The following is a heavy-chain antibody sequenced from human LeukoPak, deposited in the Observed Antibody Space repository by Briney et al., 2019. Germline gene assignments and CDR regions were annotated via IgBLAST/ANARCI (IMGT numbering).Heavy chain of an antibody. D-gene: IGHD3-22*01. V-gene: IGHV1-18*01. CDR1: GYTFTSYG. CDR3: AGSITMIYYYYMDV. CDR2: ISAYNGNT. Sequence: ASVKVSCKASGYTFTSYGISWVRQAPGQGLEWMGWISAYNGNTNYAQKLQGRVTMTTDTSTSTAYMELRSLRSDDTAVYYCAGSITMIYYYYMDVWGKGTTVTVSS. J-gene: IGHJ6*03.